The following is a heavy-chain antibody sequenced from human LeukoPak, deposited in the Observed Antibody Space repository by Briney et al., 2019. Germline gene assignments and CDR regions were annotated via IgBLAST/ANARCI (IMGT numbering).Heavy chain of an antibody. J-gene: IGHJ4*02. CDR1: GGSIIGSTSY. D-gene: IGHD3-22*01. CDR2: VNYSGST. Sequence: SETLSLTCTVSGGSIIGSTSYWGWIRQPPGKGLDWIGIVNYSGSTYYNPSLRSRVTISVDTSKNQFSLKLNSVTASDTAVYYCARGYDYWGQGTLVTVSS. V-gene: IGHV4-39*01. CDR3: ARGYDY.